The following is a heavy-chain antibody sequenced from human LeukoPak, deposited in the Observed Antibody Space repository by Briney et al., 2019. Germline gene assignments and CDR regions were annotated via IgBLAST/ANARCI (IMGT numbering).Heavy chain of an antibody. V-gene: IGHV4-4*07. CDR1: GGSISSYY. D-gene: IGHD3-10*01. CDR2: IYTSGRT. J-gene: IGHJ5*02. CDR3: AGHDYYGSGSYR. Sequence: PSETLSLTCTVSGGSISSYYWNWIRQPAGKGLEWIGRIYTSGRTNYNTSLKSRVTISADTSKNQLSLKLSSVTAADTAVDYCAGHDYYGSGSYRWGQGTLVTVSS.